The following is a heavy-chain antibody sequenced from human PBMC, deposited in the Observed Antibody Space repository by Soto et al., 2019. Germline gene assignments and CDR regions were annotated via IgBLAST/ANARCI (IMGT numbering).Heavy chain of an antibody. CDR3: ARQRPTDGRWEFANYYGMDV. CDR2: IIHSEST. D-gene: IGHD1-26*01. J-gene: IGHJ6*02. Sequence: PSETLSLTCAVYGGSFSAYYWSWVRQPPGKGLEWIGEIIHSESTKYNPSLKSRGTISVDTSKSQFSLKLSSVTAADTAVYYCARQRPTDGRWEFANYYGMDVWGQGTPVTAP. V-gene: IGHV4-34*12. CDR1: GGSFSAYY.